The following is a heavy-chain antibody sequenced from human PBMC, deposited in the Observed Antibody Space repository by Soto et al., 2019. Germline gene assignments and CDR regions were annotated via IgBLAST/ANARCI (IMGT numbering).Heavy chain of an antibody. J-gene: IGHJ4*02. D-gene: IGHD2-2*01. V-gene: IGHV3-33*01. Sequence: QVQLVESGGGVGQPGRSLRLSCAASGFTFSSYGMHWVRQAPGKGLEWVAVIWYDGSNKYYADSVTGRFTISRDNSKNTLYLQMNSLRAEDKAVYYCARTASAAPYYFDYWGQGTLVTVSS. CDR2: IWYDGSNK. CDR1: GFTFSSYG. CDR3: ARTASAAPYYFDY.